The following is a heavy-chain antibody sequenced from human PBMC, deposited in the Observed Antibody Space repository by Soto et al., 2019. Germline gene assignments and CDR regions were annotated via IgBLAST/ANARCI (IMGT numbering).Heavy chain of an antibody. CDR2: ITSSSDTI. CDR3: ARLPKGTTVTA. CDR1: GFTFSSYA. V-gene: IGHV3-48*02. D-gene: IGHD4-17*01. J-gene: IGHJ4*02. Sequence: EVQLVESGGNSVQPGGSLRLSCSVSGFTFSSYAMHWVRQAPGKGLEWVSYITSSSDTIYYADSVKGRFTISRDNAKNSLYLQMNSLGDEDTAVYYCARLPKGTTVTAWGQGTLVTVSS.